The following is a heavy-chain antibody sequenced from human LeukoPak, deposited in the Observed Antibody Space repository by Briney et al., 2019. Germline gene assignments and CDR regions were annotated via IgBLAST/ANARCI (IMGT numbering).Heavy chain of an antibody. D-gene: IGHD2-2*02. CDR3: ARFPCSSSSCYKSGVLDV. J-gene: IGHJ6*04. CDR2: IHVRERS. CDR1: GYSISNGYY. V-gene: IGHV4-38-2*02. Sequence: SETLSLTCSVSGYSISNGYYWGWFRQPPGKGLEWIGSIHVRERSSNNPSLESRVTISLDTSKNQFSLKLSSVSAADTAVYYCARFPCSSSSCYKSGVLDVWGKGTTVTVSS.